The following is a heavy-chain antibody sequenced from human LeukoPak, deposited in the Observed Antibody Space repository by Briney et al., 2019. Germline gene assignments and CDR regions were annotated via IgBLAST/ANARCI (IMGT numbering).Heavy chain of an antibody. D-gene: IGHD6-19*01. V-gene: IGHV3-11*04. CDR2: ISSSGSTI. Sequence: LSLTCTVSGGFISSYYWSWIRQAPGKGLEWVSYISSSGSTIYYADSVKGRFTISRDNAKNSLYLQMNSLRAEDTAVYYCARDMAVAHTMIDYWGQGTLVTVSS. J-gene: IGHJ4*02. CDR1: GGFISSYY. CDR3: ARDMAVAHTMIDY.